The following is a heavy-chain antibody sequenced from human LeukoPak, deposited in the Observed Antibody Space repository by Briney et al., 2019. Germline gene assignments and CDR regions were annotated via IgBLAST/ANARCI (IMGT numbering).Heavy chain of an antibody. Sequence: GGSLRLSCAASGFTFSSYAISWVRQAPGQGLEWMGGIIPIFGTANYAQKFQGRVTVTADESTSTAYMELSSLRSEDTAVYYCASLQQPLGRDYWGQGTLVTVSS. V-gene: IGHV1-69*01. J-gene: IGHJ4*02. CDR2: IIPIFGTA. CDR3: ASLQQPLGRDY. CDR1: GFTFSSYA. D-gene: IGHD6-13*01.